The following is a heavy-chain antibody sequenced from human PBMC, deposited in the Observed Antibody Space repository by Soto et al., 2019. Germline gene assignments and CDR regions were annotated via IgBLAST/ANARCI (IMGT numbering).Heavy chain of an antibody. CDR1: GFTFSRYS. CDR3: ARDRFEYSSSSDFDY. D-gene: IGHD6-6*01. J-gene: IGHJ4*02. Sequence: GGSLRLPCAASGFTFSRYSMYWVRQAPGKGLEWVSSISSSNGYIYYADSVKGRFAISRDNAKNSLYLQMNSLRAEDTAVYYCARDRFEYSSSSDFDYWGQGTLVTVS. V-gene: IGHV3-21*01. CDR2: ISSSNGYI.